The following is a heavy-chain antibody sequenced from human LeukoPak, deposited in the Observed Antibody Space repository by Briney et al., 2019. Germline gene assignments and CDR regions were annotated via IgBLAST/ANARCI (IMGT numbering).Heavy chain of an antibody. CDR2: IRYDGSNK. J-gene: IGHJ4*02. CDR1: GFTFSSYG. D-gene: IGHD3-3*01. V-gene: IGHV3-30*02. Sequence: GGSLRLSCAASGFTFSSYGMHWVRQAPGKGLGRVAFIRYDGSNKNYADSVKGRFTISTDNSKNTLYLQMNSLRADDTAVYYCAKERYYDFWSGYPDYWGQGTLVTVSS. CDR3: AKERYYDFWSGYPDY.